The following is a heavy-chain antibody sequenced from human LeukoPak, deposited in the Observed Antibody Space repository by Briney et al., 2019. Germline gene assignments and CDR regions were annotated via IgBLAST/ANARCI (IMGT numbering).Heavy chain of an antibody. Sequence: SETLSLTCAVYGGSFSGYYWSWIRQPPGKGLEWIGEINHSGSTNYNPSLKSRVTISVDTSKNQFSLKLSSVTAADTAVYYCARGKQWLVGVFDYWGQGTLVTVSS. CDR1: GGSFSGYY. CDR3: ARGKQWLVGVFDY. D-gene: IGHD6-19*01. V-gene: IGHV4-34*01. CDR2: INHSGST. J-gene: IGHJ4*02.